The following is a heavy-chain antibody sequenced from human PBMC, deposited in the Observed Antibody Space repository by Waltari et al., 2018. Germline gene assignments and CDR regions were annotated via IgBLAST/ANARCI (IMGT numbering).Heavy chain of an antibody. CDR1: GYTFTSYD. D-gene: IGHD3-3*01. J-gene: IGHJ6*02. Sequence: QVQLVQSGAEVKKPGASVKVSCKASGYTFTSYDINWVRQATGQGLEWMGWMNPTSGNTGYAQKFQGRVTMTRNTSISTAYMELSSLRSEDTAVYYCARGIRFLEWLFRGDYYYGMDVWGQGTTVTVSS. CDR2: MNPTSGNT. V-gene: IGHV1-8*01. CDR3: ARGIRFLEWLFRGDYYYGMDV.